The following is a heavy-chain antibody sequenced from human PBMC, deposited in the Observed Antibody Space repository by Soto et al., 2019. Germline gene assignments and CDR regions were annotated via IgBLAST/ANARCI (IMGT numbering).Heavy chain of an antibody. V-gene: IGHV4-30-2*01. CDR2: IYHSGST. Sequence: QLQLQESGSGLVKPSQTLSLTCAVSGGSISSGGYSWSWIRQPPGQGLEWIGYIYHSGSTYYNPSLKSRVTISVDRSNNQFSLKLSSVTAADTAVYYCARVWGSSSPIFDYWGQGTLVTVSS. CDR1: GGSISSGGYS. J-gene: IGHJ4*02. CDR3: ARVWGSSSPIFDY. D-gene: IGHD6-6*01.